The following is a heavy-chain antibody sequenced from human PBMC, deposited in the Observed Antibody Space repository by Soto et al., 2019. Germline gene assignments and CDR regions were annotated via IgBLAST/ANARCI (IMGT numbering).Heavy chain of an antibody. CDR2: MNPNNGNT. D-gene: IGHD2-15*01. CDR3: AREGIVVVVAATWFWFDP. V-gene: IGHV1-8*01. CDR1: GYTFTSYD. Sequence: ASVKVSCKASGYTFTSYDINWVRQATGQGLEWMGWMNPNNGNTGYAQKFQGRVTITRNTSTSTAYMELSSLRSEDTAVYYCAREGIVVVVAATWFWFDPWGQGTLVTVSS. J-gene: IGHJ5*02.